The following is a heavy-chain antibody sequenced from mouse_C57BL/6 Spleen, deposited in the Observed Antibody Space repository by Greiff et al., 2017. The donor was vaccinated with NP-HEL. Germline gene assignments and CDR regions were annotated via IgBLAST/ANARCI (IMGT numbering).Heavy chain of an antibody. CDR2: IRSKSSNYAT. Sequence: EVQGVESGGGLVQPKGSLKLSCAASGFTFNTYAMHWVRQAPGKGLEWVARIRSKSSNYATYYADSVKDRFTISRDDSQSMLYLQMNNLKTEDTAMYYCVRDRGTWGYFDVWGTGTTVTVSS. J-gene: IGHJ1*03. V-gene: IGHV10-3*01. CDR1: GFTFNTYA. D-gene: IGHD3-3*01. CDR3: VRDRGTWGYFDV.